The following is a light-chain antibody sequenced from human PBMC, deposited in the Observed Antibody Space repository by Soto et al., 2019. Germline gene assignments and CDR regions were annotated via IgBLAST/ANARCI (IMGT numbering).Light chain of an antibody. V-gene: IGKV3-15*01. CDR3: QQHNNWPLT. CDR1: QSVSDN. CDR2: RSS. J-gene: IGKJ4*01. Sequence: EMVMTQSPATLSVSPGERATLSSRASQSVSDNLVWYQQKPGQAPRLLIYRSSTRATGIPARFSGSGSGTEFTLTISSLQSEDLALYYCQQHNNWPLTFGGGTKVEIK.